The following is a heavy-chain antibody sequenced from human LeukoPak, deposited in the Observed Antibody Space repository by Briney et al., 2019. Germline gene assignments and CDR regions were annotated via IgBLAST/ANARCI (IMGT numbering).Heavy chain of an antibody. J-gene: IGHJ4*02. CDR3: ARDVNHYDISGYDWGDY. D-gene: IGHD3-22*01. CDR1: GFTFGDYA. CDR2: IRSKAYGRTT. Sequence: GGSLRLSCTASGFTFGDYAMSWFRQAPGKGLEWVGFIRSKAYGRTTEYAASVKGRFTISRDDSKSIAYLQMNSLRTEDTAVYCCARDVNHYDISGYDWGDYWGQGTLVTVSS. V-gene: IGHV3-49*03.